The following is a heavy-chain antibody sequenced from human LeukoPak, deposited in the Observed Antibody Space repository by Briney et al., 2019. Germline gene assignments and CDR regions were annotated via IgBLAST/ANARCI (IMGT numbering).Heavy chain of an antibody. J-gene: IGHJ4*02. V-gene: IGHV3-21*01. CDR3: ARDSRPIGYSSSWHLDY. CDR2: ISGNTRYI. D-gene: IGHD6-13*01. Sequence: PGGSLRLSCAASGFTFTTYSMTWVRQAPGKGPEWVSSISGNTRYIYYADSVKGRFTISRDNAKNSLYLQMNSLRAEDTAVYYCARDSRPIGYSSSWHLDYWGQGTLVTVSS. CDR1: GFTFTTYS.